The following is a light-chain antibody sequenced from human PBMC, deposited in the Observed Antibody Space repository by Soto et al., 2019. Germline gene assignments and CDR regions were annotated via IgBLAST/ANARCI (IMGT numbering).Light chain of an antibody. V-gene: IGKV1-5*01. J-gene: IGKJ1*01. Sequence: IQMTQSPSTLPASVGDRVTISFRASQTVERWLAWFQQKPGKAPKLLIYDASSLESGVPQRFSGSGSGTEFTLTISSLQTDDFSTYYCQQYHSYWTFGQGTKVDIK. CDR2: DAS. CDR3: QQYHSYWT. CDR1: QTVERW.